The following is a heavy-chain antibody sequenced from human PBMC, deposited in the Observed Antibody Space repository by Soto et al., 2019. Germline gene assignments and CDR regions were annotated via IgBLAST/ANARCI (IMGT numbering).Heavy chain of an antibody. J-gene: IGHJ3*02. CDR3: TWGKQYGAFDI. CDR1: GFIFGDYA. Sequence: PGGSLRLSCTTSGFIFGDYAVGWFCQPPGKGLEWVGFITSRAFGPAIQYAASVRGRFTISRDDSRSIAYLQMNSLKIEDTASYFCTWGKQYGAFDIWGQATMVTVSS. CDR2: ITSRAFGPAI. V-gene: IGHV3-49*03. D-gene: IGHD4-4*01.